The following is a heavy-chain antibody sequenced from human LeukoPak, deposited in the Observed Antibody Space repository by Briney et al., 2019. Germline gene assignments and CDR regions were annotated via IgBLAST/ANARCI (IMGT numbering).Heavy chain of an antibody. CDR1: GYTFSNYY. CDR3: ARLPPAIQLWSDY. J-gene: IGHJ4*02. CDR2: IDPSDSST. D-gene: IGHD5-18*01. Sequence: GESLKISCKGSGYTFSNYYISWVRQMPGKGLEWMGRIDPSDSSTNYSPFFRGHVTMSVDKSISTAYLQWSSLKASDSAMYYCARLPPAIQLWSDYWGQGTLVTVSS. V-gene: IGHV5-10-1*01.